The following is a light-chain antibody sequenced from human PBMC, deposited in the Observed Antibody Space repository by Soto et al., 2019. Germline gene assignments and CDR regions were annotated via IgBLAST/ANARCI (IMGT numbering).Light chain of an antibody. Sequence: DIVLTQSPLSLPVTPGEPASISCRSSQSLLQSNGNHYLDWYLQKPGQSPQVLIYLGSNRASGVPERFSGSGSGTDFTLKISRVEAEDVGVYYCIQALHTPWTVGQGTEVEIK. V-gene: IGKV2-28*01. CDR3: IQALHTPWT. CDR2: LGS. J-gene: IGKJ1*01. CDR1: QSLLQSNGNHY.